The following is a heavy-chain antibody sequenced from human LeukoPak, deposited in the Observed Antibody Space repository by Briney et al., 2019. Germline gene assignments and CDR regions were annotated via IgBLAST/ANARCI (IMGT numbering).Heavy chain of an antibody. CDR1: GGPFSVYY. CDR3: GGGFGVMMVAAFDM. Sequence: SETLSLPFAVHGGPFSVYYWSWIPQPPGKGLGWIGENNHSGITNYNPSLNSRVTLSLDTSNNQFSLRVSSVRAGETAVYYCGGGFGVMMVAAFDMSGEGRMVTVSS. J-gene: IGHJ3*02. V-gene: IGHV4-34*01. D-gene: IGHD2-8*01. CDR2: NNHSGIT.